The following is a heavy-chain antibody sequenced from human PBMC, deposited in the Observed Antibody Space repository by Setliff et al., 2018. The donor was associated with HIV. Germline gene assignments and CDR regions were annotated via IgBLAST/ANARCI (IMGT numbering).Heavy chain of an antibody. CDR1: GGSFSGYY. D-gene: IGHD3-3*01. CDR3: ARGSRQLTIFGVVFKTNYYFMDV. CDR2: INQSGGI. Sequence: PSETLSLTCAVSGGSFSGYYWSWIRQPPGKGLEWVGEINQSGGINYNPSLKSRVTMSVDASKNLVSLNLNSVTAADTAVYYCARGSRQLTIFGVVFKTNYYFMDVWGKGTAVTVSS. J-gene: IGHJ6*03. V-gene: IGHV4-34*01.